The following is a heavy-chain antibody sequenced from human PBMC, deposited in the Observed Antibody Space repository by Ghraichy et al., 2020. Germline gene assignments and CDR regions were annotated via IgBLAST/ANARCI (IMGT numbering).Heavy chain of an antibody. J-gene: IGHJ3*02. CDR3: ARILGYCSSTSCFPVDAFDI. Sequence: SETLSLTCTVSGYSISSGYYWGWIRQPPGKGLEWIGSIYHSGSAYYNPSLRSRVTISVDTSKNQVSLKLSSVTAADTAVYYCARILGYCSSTSCFPVDAFDIWGQGTMVTVSS. CDR1: GYSISSGYY. V-gene: IGHV4-38-2*02. D-gene: IGHD2-2*01. CDR2: IYHSGSA.